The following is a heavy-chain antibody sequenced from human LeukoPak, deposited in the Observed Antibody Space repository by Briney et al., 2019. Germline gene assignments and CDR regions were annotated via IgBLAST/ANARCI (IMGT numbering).Heavy chain of an antibody. D-gene: IGHD6-13*01. Sequence: GESLKISCRGSGYSFTSYWIGWVRHLPGKGLEWMGIIYPGDSDTRYAPSFQGQVTISADKSISTAYLQWSSLKASDTAMYYCARVSIAAAGSFDYWGQGTLVTVSS. J-gene: IGHJ4*02. CDR2: IYPGDSDT. CDR3: ARVSIAAAGSFDY. V-gene: IGHV5-51*01. CDR1: GYSFTSYW.